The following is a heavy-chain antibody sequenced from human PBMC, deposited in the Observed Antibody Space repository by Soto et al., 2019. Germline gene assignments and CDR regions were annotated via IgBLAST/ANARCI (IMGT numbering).Heavy chain of an antibody. CDR2: ISYDGSNK. CDR1: GFTFSTYA. J-gene: IGHJ6*02. CDR3: ARDRYDFWSGSYGMDV. V-gene: IGHV3-30*03. Sequence: PGGSLRLSCAASGFTFSTYAMQWVRQAPGKWLEWVAIISYDGSNKNYADSVKGRFTISIDNSKNTLYLQMNSLRAEDTAVYYCARDRYDFWSGSYGMDVWGQGTTVTVSS. D-gene: IGHD3-3*01.